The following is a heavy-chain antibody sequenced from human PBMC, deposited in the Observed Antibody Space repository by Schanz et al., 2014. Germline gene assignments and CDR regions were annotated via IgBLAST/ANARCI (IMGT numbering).Heavy chain of an antibody. CDR2: ISGSGGDSV. Sequence: QVQLVESGGGLVKPGGSLRLSCAASGFTFSDYYMTWMRQAPGKGLEWLSHISGSGGDSVDYADSVKGRFTISRDNAKNSLYLQMNSLRAEDTAVYYCAKVAPAATYLDSWGLGTLVTVSS. J-gene: IGHJ4*02. CDR1: GFTFSDYY. CDR3: AKVAPAATYLDS. V-gene: IGHV3-11*01. D-gene: IGHD2-2*01.